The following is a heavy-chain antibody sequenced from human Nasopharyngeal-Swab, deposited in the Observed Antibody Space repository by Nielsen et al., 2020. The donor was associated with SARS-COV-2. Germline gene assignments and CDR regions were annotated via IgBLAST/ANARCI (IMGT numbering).Heavy chain of an antibody. D-gene: IGHD3-22*01. J-gene: IGHJ4*02. CDR1: GGSISSYY. CDR2: IYTSGST. V-gene: IGHV4-4*07. Sequence: SETLSLTCTVSGGSISSYYWSWIRQPAGKGLEWIGRIYTSGSTNYNPSPKSRVTMSVDTSKNQFSLKLSSVTAADTAVYYCARETYYYDSRPLDYWGQGTLVTVSS. CDR3: ARETYYYDSRPLDY.